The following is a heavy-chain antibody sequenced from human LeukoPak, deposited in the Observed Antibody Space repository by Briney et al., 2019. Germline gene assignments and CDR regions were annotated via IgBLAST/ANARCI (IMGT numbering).Heavy chain of an antibody. V-gene: IGHV3-30*02. Sequence: PGGSLRLSCAASGFTFNSYGMHWVRQAPGKGLEWVAFIRYDGTNKYYADSVKGRFTISRDNSKNTLYLQMNSLRAEDTAVYYCARERLGGSDYWGQGTLVTVSS. CDR2: IRYDGTNK. CDR1: GFTFNSYG. CDR3: ARERLGGSDY. J-gene: IGHJ4*02. D-gene: IGHD3-9*01.